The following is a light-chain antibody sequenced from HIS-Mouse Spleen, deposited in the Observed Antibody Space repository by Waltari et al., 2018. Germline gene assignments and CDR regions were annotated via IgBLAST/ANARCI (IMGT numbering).Light chain of an antibody. CDR1: ALPKKY. CDR3: YSTDSSGNHRV. Sequence: SYELTQPPSVSVSPGQTARITCSGDALPKKYAYWYQQKSGQAPVLVIYEDSKRPYGIPERFSGSRSRPMANLTISGAQVEDEADYYCYSTDSSGNHRVFGGGTKLTVL. CDR2: EDS. J-gene: IGLJ2*01. V-gene: IGLV3-10*01.